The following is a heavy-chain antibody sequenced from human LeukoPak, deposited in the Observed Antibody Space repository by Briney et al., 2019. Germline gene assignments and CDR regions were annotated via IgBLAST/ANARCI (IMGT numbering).Heavy chain of an antibody. CDR2: TYYRSKWYN. CDR3: ARVYYDSSGQTTSFDY. D-gene: IGHD3-22*01. CDR1: GDIVSSNSAA. Sequence: SQTLSLTCAISGDIVSSNSAAWNWIRQSPSRGLEWLVRTYYRSKWYNDYAVSVKSRITINPDTSKNQFSLQLNSVTPEDTAVYYCARVYYDSSGQTTSFDYWGQGTLVTVSS. J-gene: IGHJ4*02. V-gene: IGHV6-1*01.